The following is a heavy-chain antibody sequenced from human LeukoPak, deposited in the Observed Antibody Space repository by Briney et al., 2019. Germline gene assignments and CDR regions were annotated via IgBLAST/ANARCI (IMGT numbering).Heavy chain of an antibody. J-gene: IGHJ4*02. V-gene: IGHV3-15*01. Sequence: GGSLRLSCAASGFTFSNAWMSWVRQAPGKGGEWGGRIKSKTDGWTTDYAAPVKGRFTISRDDSKNTLYLQMNSLKTEDTAVYYCTTADNYYDSSGYDYWGQGTLVTVSS. CDR3: TTADNYYDSSGYDY. D-gene: IGHD3-22*01. CDR1: GFTFSNAW. CDR2: IKSKTDGWTT.